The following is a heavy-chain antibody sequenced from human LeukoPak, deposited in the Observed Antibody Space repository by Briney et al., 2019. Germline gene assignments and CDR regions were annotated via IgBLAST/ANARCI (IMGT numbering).Heavy chain of an antibody. CDR3: AKEPYSSSSIAYFDC. CDR1: GFTFSSYW. D-gene: IGHD6-6*01. CDR2: IKQDGSEK. J-gene: IGHJ4*02. V-gene: IGHV3-7*03. Sequence: PGGSLRLSCAASGFTFSSYWMSWVRQAPGKGLEWVANIKQDGSEKYYVDSVRGRFTISRDNSKNTLYLQMNSLRAEDTALYYCAKEPYSSSSIAYFDCWGQGTLVTVSS.